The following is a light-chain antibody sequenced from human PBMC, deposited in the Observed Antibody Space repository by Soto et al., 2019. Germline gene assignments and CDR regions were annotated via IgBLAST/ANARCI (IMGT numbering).Light chain of an antibody. Sequence: IQVTHSLAAVSASVGDRVSITCRASQSISRWLAWYQQKPGKAPKLLIYDASSLESGVPSRFSGSGSGTEFTLTISSLQPDDFATYYCQQYNSYGTFGQGTMVDVK. V-gene: IGKV1-5*01. CDR3: QQYNSYGT. J-gene: IGKJ1*01. CDR1: QSISRW. CDR2: DAS.